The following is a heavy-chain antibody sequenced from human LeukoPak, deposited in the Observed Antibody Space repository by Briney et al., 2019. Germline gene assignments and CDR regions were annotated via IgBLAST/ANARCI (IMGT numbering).Heavy chain of an antibody. V-gene: IGHV4-34*01. J-gene: IGHJ4*02. CDR1: GGSISGYY. D-gene: IGHD3-9*01. CDR3: ARRRLRYFDWLGYYFDY. CDR2: INHSGST. Sequence: SETLSLTCTVSGGSISGYYWSWIRQPPGKGLEWIGEINHSGSTNYNPSLKSRVTISVDTSKNQFSLKLSSVTAADTAVYYCARRRLRYFDWLGYYFDYWGQGTLVTVSS.